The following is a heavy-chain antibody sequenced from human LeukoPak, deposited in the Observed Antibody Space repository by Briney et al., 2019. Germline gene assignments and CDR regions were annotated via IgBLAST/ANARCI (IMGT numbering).Heavy chain of an antibody. D-gene: IGHD4-17*01. Sequence: PSETLSLTCTVSGGSITSYYWSWIRQPPGKGLEWIGYFYSSGSTNYNPSLKSRVTISVDTSKNQLSLKVSSVTAADTAMYYCAREVSYGLNWFDPWGQGTLVTVSS. CDR3: AREVSYGLNWFDP. V-gene: IGHV4-59*01. J-gene: IGHJ5*02. CDR1: GGSITSYY. CDR2: FYSSGST.